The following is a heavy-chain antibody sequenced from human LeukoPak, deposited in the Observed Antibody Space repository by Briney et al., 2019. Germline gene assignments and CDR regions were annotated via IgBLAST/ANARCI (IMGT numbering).Heavy chain of an antibody. D-gene: IGHD2/OR15-2a*01. CDR3: ARGSFYTFDI. CDR1: GDSVSSNSAA. V-gene: IGHV6-1*01. J-gene: IGHJ3*02. CDR2: AFYRSNWYN. Sequence: SQTLSLTCGISGDSVSSNSAACNWIRQSPSRGLEWLGRAFYRSNWYNDYAPSVKSRITVNPDTSKNQFSLQLNSVTPEDTAVYYCARGSFYTFDIWGQGTMVTVSS.